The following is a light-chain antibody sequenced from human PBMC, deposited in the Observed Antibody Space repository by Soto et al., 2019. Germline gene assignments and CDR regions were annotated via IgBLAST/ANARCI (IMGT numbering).Light chain of an antibody. CDR1: QNILYSSNNKNY. CDR2: WAS. V-gene: IGKV4-1*01. CDR3: LQYYNLYT. Sequence: DLVINQSPASLSESLGERATINCKSRQNILYSSNNKNYLDWYQQKPGQAPQLLISWASTRASGVPDRFSGSGSGTDVTLTISSLQAEDVAVYYCLQYYNLYTFGQGTKLEI. J-gene: IGKJ2*01.